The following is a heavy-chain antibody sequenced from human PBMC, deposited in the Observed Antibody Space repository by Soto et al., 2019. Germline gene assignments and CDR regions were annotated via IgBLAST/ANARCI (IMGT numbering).Heavy chain of an antibody. D-gene: IGHD5-18*01. CDR2: ISGSGGST. CDR3: TKAGDTEDLKHPGFFWFDP. Sequence: HPGGSLRLSCAASGFTFSSYAMSWVRQAPGKGLEWVSAISGSGGSTYYADSVKGRFTISRDNSKNTLYLQMNSLRAEDTAVYYCTKAGDTEDLKHPGFFWFDPWGQETLVNVSS. V-gene: IGHV3-23*01. CDR1: GFTFSSYA. J-gene: IGHJ5*02.